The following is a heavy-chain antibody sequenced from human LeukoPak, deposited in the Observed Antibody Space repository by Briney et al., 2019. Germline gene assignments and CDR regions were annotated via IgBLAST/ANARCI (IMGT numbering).Heavy chain of an antibody. CDR2: ISAYNGNT. D-gene: IGHD3-22*01. Sequence: ASVKVSCKASGYTFTSYGISWVRQAPGQGLEWMGWISAYNGNTNYAQKLQGRVTMTTDTSTSTAYMELRSLRSDDTAVYYCVRDLALEDYYDSSGYLNYWGQGTLVTVSS. CDR1: GYTFTSYG. V-gene: IGHV1-18*01. CDR3: VRDLALEDYYDSSGYLNY. J-gene: IGHJ4*02.